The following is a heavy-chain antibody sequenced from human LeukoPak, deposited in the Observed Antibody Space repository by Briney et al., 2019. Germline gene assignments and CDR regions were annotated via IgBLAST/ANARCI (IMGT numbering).Heavy chain of an antibody. CDR2: INHSGST. J-gene: IGHJ4*02. Sequence: SETLSLTCAVYGGSYSGYYWSWIRQPPGKGLEWIGEINHSGSTNYNPSLKSRVTISVDTSKNQFSLKLSSVTAADTAVYYCARLPNTRGAFDYWGQGTLVTVSS. D-gene: IGHD2-2*01. V-gene: IGHV4-34*01. CDR1: GGSYSGYY. CDR3: ARLPNTRGAFDY.